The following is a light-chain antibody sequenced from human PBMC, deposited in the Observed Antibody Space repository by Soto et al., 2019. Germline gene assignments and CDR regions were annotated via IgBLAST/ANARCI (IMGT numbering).Light chain of an antibody. Sequence: DIQMNQSPSTLSASVGDRVTITCRASQSISSWLAWYQQKPGKVPKLLIYAASTLQSGVPSRFSGSGSGTEFTLTISSLQPGDFATYYCQQYHSYSPFTFGPGTKVDI. CDR2: AAS. CDR1: QSISSW. CDR3: QQYHSYSPFT. J-gene: IGKJ3*01. V-gene: IGKV1-5*01.